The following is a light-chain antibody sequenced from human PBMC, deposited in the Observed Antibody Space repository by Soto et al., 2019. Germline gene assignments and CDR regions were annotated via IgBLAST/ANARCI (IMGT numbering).Light chain of an antibody. J-gene: IGKJ1*01. CDR2: GTS. Sequence: EIVLTQSPGTLSLSPGERATVSCRASQSASSSYFAWYQQKPGQATRLLISGTSNRATGISDRFSGSGSGTEFTLTIHRLEPEDFAVYYCLHYARSVGTFGQGTRVEIK. V-gene: IGKV3-20*01. CDR1: QSASSSY. CDR3: LHYARSVGT.